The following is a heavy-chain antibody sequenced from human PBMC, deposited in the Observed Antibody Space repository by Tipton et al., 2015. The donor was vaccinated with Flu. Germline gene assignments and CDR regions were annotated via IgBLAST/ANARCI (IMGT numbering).Heavy chain of an antibody. D-gene: IGHD6-19*01. V-gene: IGHV4-38-2*01. CDR2: ICPSGNN. CDR3: ARREWVANQYYYYGIDV. J-gene: IGHJ6*02. Sequence: TLSLTCSVSGDSIGRGYCWGWIRQPPGKGLAWIGNICPSGNNYYKPSLKSRVTISLDKSKNQFSLKVTSVTAADTAVYYCARREWVANQYYYYGIDVWGQGTTVTVSS. CDR1: GDSIGRGYC.